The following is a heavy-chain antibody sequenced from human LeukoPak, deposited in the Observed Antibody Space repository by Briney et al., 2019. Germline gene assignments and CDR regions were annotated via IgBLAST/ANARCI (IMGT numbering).Heavy chain of an antibody. V-gene: IGHV3-11*05. CDR1: GFTFSDYY. D-gene: IGHD2-15*01. Sequence: GGSLRLSCAASGFTFSDYYMSWIRQAPGKGLEWVSYISSSSSYTNYADSVKGRFTISRDNAKNSLYLQMNSLRAEDTAVYYCARDDPGYCSGGSCYSGILDYWGQGTLVTVSS. CDR3: ARDDPGYCSGGSCYSGILDY. J-gene: IGHJ4*02. CDR2: ISSSSSYT.